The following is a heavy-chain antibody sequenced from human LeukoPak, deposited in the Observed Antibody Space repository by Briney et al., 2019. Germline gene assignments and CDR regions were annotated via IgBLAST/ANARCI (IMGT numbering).Heavy chain of an antibody. Sequence: QPGGSLRLSCAASGFTFSSYWMSWVRQAPGKGLEWVANIKQDGSEKYYVDSVKGRFTISRDNAKNSLYLQMNSLGDEDTAVYYCARAYISLARNWFDPWGQGTLVTVSS. V-gene: IGHV3-7*01. D-gene: IGHD6-6*01. J-gene: IGHJ5*02. CDR2: IKQDGSEK. CDR3: ARAYISLARNWFDP. CDR1: GFTFSSYW.